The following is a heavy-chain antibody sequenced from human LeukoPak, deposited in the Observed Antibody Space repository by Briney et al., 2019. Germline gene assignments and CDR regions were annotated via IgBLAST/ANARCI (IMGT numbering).Heavy chain of an antibody. D-gene: IGHD6-19*01. V-gene: IGHV1-2*02. CDR1: GYRFTDYY. Sequence: ASVKVSCKASGYRFTDYYIHWVRQAPGQGLEWMGWINPNSGGTRYAQKFQGRVTMARDTSITTAYMEVSRLRSDDTAVYYCAREPRPRGGWFVSDWGQGTLVTVSS. J-gene: IGHJ4*02. CDR2: INPNSGGT. CDR3: AREPRPRGGWFVSD.